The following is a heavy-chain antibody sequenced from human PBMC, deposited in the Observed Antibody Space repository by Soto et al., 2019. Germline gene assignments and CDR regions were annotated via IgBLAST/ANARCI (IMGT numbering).Heavy chain of an antibody. CDR1: GFTFSNYW. D-gene: IGHD1-26*01. J-gene: IGHJ6*02. CDR3: ARMVRSGTYGNYDYYAMDV. Sequence: EVQLVESGGGLVQPGGSLRLSCAASGFTFSNYWMNWVRQAPGKGLEWVANINQDGSEKYYVDSVKGRFTMSRDNAKNSLYLQMNSLRAEDTAVYYCARMVRSGTYGNYDYYAMDVWGQGTTVTVFS. CDR2: INQDGSEK. V-gene: IGHV3-7*01.